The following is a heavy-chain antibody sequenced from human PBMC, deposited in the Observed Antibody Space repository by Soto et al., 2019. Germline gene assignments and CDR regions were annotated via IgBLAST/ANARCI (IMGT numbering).Heavy chain of an antibody. V-gene: IGHV3-15*07. CDR2: IKSKTDGGTT. CDR3: TTCIIGDYGYYYYGMDV. D-gene: IGHD4-17*01. Sequence: GGSLRLSCAASGFTFSNAWMNWVRQAPGKGLEWVGRIKSKTDGGTTDYAAPVKGRFTISRDDSKNTLYLQMNSLKTEDTAVYYCTTCIIGDYGYYYYGMDVWGQGTTVTVSS. CDR1: GFTFSNAW. J-gene: IGHJ6*02.